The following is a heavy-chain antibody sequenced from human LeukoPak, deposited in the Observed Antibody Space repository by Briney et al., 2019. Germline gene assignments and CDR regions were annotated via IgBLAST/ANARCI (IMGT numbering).Heavy chain of an antibody. CDR2: XYYSGST. D-gene: IGHD3-3*01. J-gene: IGHJ5*02. CDR3: ARAFPYDFWSGYYFGDP. Sequence: IXGXYYSGSTYYTPSLNTRVTISVDTSKNQFSLKLSSVTAADTAVYYCARAFPYDFWSGYYFGDPWGQGTLVTVSS. V-gene: IGHV4-38-2*02.